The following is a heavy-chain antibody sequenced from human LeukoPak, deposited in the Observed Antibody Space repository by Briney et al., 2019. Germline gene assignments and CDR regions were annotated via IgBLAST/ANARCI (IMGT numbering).Heavy chain of an antibody. D-gene: IGHD6-13*01. CDR3: ARKAAAPKDYWYYYMDV. V-gene: IGHV3-30-3*01. Sequence: GRSLRLSCAASGFTFSSYAMHWVRQAPGKGLEWVAVISYDGSNKYYADSVKGRFTISRDNSKNTLYLQMNSLRAEDTAVYYCARKAAAPKDYWYYYMDVWGKGTTDTVSS. CDR1: GFTFSSYA. CDR2: ISYDGSNK. J-gene: IGHJ6*03.